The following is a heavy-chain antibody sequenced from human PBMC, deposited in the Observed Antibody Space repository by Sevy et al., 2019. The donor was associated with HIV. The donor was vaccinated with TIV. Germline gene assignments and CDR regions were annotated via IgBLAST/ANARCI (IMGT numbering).Heavy chain of an antibody. CDR2: ISSSSSTI. CDR3: PRDLDEDYYYGMDV. Sequence: GSLRLSCAASGFTFSSYSMNWVRQAPGKGLEWVSYISSSSSTIYYADSVKGRFTISRDNAKNSLYLQMNSLRDEDTAVYYCPRDLDEDYYYGMDVWGQGTTVTVSS. J-gene: IGHJ6*02. V-gene: IGHV3-48*02. CDR1: GFTFSSYS.